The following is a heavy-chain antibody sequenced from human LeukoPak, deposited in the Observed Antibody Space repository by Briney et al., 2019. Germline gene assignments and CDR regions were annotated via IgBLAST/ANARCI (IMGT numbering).Heavy chain of an antibody. V-gene: IGHV3-48*04. D-gene: IGHD3-10*02. CDR1: GFTFSSYG. CDR3: AELGITMIGGV. J-gene: IGHJ6*04. Sequence: GGTLRLSCAASGFTFSSYGMSWVRQAPGKGLEWVSAISSSGSTIYYADSVKGRFTISRDNAKNSLYLQMNSLRAEDTAVYYCAELGITMIGGVWGKGTRSPSPQ. CDR2: ISSSGSTI.